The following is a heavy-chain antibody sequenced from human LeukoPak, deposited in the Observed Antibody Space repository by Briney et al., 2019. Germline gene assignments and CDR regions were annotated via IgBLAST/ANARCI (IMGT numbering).Heavy chain of an antibody. CDR3: ARGIYGDYGSYNYYYYYMDV. D-gene: IGHD4-17*01. CDR2: INHRRST. J-gene: IGHJ6*03. CDR1: GGSFSGYY. V-gene: IGHV4-34*01. Sequence: SETLSLTCAVYGGSFSGYYWTWIRQPPGKGLEWIGEINHRRSTKYSPSLKSRVTISVDTSKNQFSLRLSSVTAADTAVYYCARGIYGDYGSYNYYYYYMDVWGKGTTVTISS.